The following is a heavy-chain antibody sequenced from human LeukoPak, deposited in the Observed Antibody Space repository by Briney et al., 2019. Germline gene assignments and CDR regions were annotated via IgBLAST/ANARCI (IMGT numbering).Heavy chain of an antibody. CDR2: TKYRSNWYY. V-gene: IGHV6-1*01. J-gene: IGHJ4*02. D-gene: IGHD1-1*01. CDR1: GDSVSSHRAT. Sequence: PSQTLSLTCAISGDSVSSHRATWNWIRQSPSRGLEWLGRTKYRSNWYYDYAVSVKGRIIINPDTSKNQFSLQLNSVTPEDTAVYYCARDLSDNFLHHFDSWGQGTPVTVSS. CDR3: ARDLSDNFLHHFDS.